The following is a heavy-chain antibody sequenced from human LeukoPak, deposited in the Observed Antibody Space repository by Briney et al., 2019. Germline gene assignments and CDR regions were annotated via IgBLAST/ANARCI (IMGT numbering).Heavy chain of an antibody. Sequence: SETLSLTCAVYGGSFSGYYWSWIRQPPGKGLEWIGEINHSGSTNYNPSLKSRVTMSVDTSKNQFSLKLSSVTAADTAVYYCARDRGGYYNTETDYWGQGTLVTVSS. V-gene: IGHV4-34*01. J-gene: IGHJ4*02. D-gene: IGHD3-22*01. CDR3: ARDRGGYYNTETDY. CDR2: INHSGST. CDR1: GGSFSGYY.